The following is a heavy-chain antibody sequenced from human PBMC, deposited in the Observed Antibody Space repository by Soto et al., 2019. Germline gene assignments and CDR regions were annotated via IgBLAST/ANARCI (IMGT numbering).Heavy chain of an antibody. D-gene: IGHD1-26*01. J-gene: IGHJ4*01. CDR2: VKSKTDGGSS. CDR1: GFPFSNAW. Sequence: EVQLVESGGGLVKPGGSLRLSCAASGFPFSNAWINWVRQVPGKGLEWVGRVKSKTDGGSSDYVAPVKGRFAVSRDDSKNIVYLQMNSLKIEDTGVYYCTTDSRTTLPEIRFDYWGHGTQVTVSS. CDR3: TTDSRTTLPEIRFDY. V-gene: IGHV3-15*07.